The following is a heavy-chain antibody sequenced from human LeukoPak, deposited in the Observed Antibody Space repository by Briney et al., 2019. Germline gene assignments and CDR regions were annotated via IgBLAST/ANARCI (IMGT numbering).Heavy chain of an antibody. CDR3: GRHAYGDSSAAFDI. J-gene: IGHJ3*02. CDR1: GDSIRSNYC. CDR2: VYRRGST. V-gene: IGHV4-4*02. Sequence: PSETLSLTCAVSGDSIRSNYCWRWVRQFPGKGLEWIGEVYRRGSTSYNPSLKSRVVISIDKSKNQYSLNLNSVTAADTAMYYCGRHAYGDSSAAFDIWGQGTMVIVSS. D-gene: IGHD4-17*01.